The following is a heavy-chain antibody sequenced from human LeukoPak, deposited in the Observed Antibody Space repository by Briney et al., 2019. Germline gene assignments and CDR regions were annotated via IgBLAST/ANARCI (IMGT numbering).Heavy chain of an antibody. CDR2: IIPIFGTA. CDR3: ARPQVLRYFNWSLTD. CDR1: GGTFSSYA. Sequence: SVKVSCKASGGTFSSYAISWVRQAPGQGLEWMGGIIPIFGTANYAQKFQGRVTITADESTGTAYMELSSLRSEVTAVYYCARPQVLRYFNWSLTDWGQGTLVTVSS. V-gene: IGHV1-69*13. J-gene: IGHJ4*02. D-gene: IGHD3-9*01.